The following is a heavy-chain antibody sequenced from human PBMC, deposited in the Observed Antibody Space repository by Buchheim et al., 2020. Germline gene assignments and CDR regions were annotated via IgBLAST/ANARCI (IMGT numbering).Heavy chain of an antibody. CDR2: IWYDGSNK. Sequence: QVQLVESGGGVVQPGRSLRLSCAASGFTFSSYGMHWVRQAPGKGLEWVAVIWYDGSNKYYADSVKGRFTISRDNSKTTLYLQMNSLRAEDTAVYYCAREIVVVPAAHLLDYWGQGTL. CDR3: AREIVVVPAAHLLDY. V-gene: IGHV3-33*01. CDR1: GFTFSSYG. D-gene: IGHD2-2*01. J-gene: IGHJ4*02.